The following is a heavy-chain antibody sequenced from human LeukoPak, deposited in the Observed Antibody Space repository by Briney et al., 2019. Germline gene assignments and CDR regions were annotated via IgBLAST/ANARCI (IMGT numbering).Heavy chain of an antibody. CDR3: AREACSGGSCYATFDY. J-gene: IGHJ4*02. D-gene: IGHD2-15*01. V-gene: IGHV3-21*01. Sequence: GGSLRLSCAASGFTFSSYSMNWVRQAPGKGLEWVSSISSSSSYIYYADSVKGRFTISRDNAKNSLYLQMNSLRAEDTAVYYCAREACSGGSCYATFDYWGQGTLVTVSS. CDR2: ISSSSSYI. CDR1: GFTFSSYS.